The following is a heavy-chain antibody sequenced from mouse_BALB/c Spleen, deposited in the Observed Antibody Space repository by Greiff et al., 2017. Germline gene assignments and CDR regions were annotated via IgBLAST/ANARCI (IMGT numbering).Heavy chain of an antibody. Sequence: EVMLVESGPGLVKPSQSLSLTCTVTGYSITSDYAWNWIRQFPGNKLEWMGYISYSGSTSYNPSLKSRISITRDTSKNQFFLQLNSVTTEDTATYYCARGGDRGFAYWGQGTLVTVSA. J-gene: IGHJ3*01. V-gene: IGHV3-2*02. CDR2: ISYSGST. CDR1: GYSITSDYA. D-gene: IGHD3-3*01. CDR3: ARGGDRGFAY.